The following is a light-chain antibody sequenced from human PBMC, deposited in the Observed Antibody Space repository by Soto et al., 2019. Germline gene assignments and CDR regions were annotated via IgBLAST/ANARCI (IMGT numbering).Light chain of an antibody. V-gene: IGLV2-8*01. CDR3: SSYAGSNNLV. CDR2: EVS. J-gene: IGLJ2*01. CDR1: SSDVGGYNY. Sequence: QSVLTQPPSASGSPGQSVTISCTGTSSDVGGYNYVSWYQQHPGKAPKLMIYEVSKRPSGVPDRFSGSKSATTASLTVSGLQAEDEADYYCSSYAGSNNLVFGGGTKLTVL.